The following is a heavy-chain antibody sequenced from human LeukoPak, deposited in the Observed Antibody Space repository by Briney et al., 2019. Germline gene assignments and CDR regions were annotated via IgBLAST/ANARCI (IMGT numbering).Heavy chain of an antibody. Sequence: GGSLRLSCAASGFTFSSYAMHWVRQAPGKGLEWVAVISYDGSNKYYADSVKGRFTISRDNSKNTLYLQMNSLRAEDTAVYYCARDGTWIQLWYFDYWGQGTLATVSS. D-gene: IGHD5-18*01. CDR2: ISYDGSNK. J-gene: IGHJ4*02. CDR3: ARDGTWIQLWYFDY. CDR1: GFTFSSYA. V-gene: IGHV3-30-3*01.